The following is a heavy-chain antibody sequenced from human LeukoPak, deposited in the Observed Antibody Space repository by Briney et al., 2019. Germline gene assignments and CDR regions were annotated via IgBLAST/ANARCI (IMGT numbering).Heavy chain of an antibody. CDR1: GASISSSY. J-gene: IGHJ4*02. CDR2: IYYSGST. V-gene: IGHV4-59*08. D-gene: IGHD5-12*01. Sequence: SETLSLTCTASGASISSSYWSWIRQPPGKGLEWIGYIYYSGSTNYNPSLKSRVTISVDTSKNQFSLKLSSVTAADTAVYYCARSGYEDFDFWGQGTLVTVSS. CDR3: ARSGYEDFDF.